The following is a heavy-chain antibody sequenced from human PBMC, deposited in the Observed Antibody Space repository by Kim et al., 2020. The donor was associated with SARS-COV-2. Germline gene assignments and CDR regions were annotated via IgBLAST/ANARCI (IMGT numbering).Heavy chain of an antibody. D-gene: IGHD5-18*01. CDR2: IYPGDSDT. V-gene: IGHV5-51*01. Sequence: GESLKISCKGSGYSFTSYWIGWVRQMPGKGLEWMGIIYPGDSDTRYSPSFQGQVTISADKSISTAYLQWSSLKASDTAMYYCARRAMVGGYYYGMDVWGQGTTVTVSS. CDR3: ARRAMVGGYYYGMDV. J-gene: IGHJ6*02. CDR1: GYSFTSYW.